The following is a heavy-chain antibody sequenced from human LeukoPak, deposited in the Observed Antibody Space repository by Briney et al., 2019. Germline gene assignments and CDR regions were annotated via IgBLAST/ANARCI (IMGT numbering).Heavy chain of an antibody. CDR3: ARDLAVAGIRS. V-gene: IGHV1-2*06. CDR2: INPNSGGT. Sequence: GASVKVSCKASGYTFTGYYMHWVRQAPGQGLEWMGRINPNSGGTNYAQKFQGRATMTRDTSISTAYMGLSRLRSDDTAVYYCARDLAVAGIRSWGQGTLVTVSS. CDR1: GYTFTGYY. D-gene: IGHD6-19*01. J-gene: IGHJ5*02.